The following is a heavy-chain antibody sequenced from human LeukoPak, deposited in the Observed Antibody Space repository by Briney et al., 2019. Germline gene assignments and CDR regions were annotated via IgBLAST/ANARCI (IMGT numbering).Heavy chain of an antibody. V-gene: IGHV3-48*03. CDR2: TSSSGSII. CDR1: GFGFDSFE. CDR3: ARGYTYAHDY. D-gene: IGHD5-18*01. J-gene: IGHJ4*02. Sequence: GGSLRLSCAASGFGFDSFEMHWVRQAPGKGLEWISFTSSSGSIIYYAGSVKGRVTISRDNAKNSLFLQMHSLRAEDTAVYYCARGYTYAHDYWGQGTLVTVSS.